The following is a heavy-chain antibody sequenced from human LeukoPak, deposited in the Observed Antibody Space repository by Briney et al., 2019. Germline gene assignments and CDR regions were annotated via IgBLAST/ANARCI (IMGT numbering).Heavy chain of an antibody. V-gene: IGHV3-33*01. CDR3: ARDDYVLGSYYYGMNV. Sequence: PGGSLRLSCAASGFIFSRYGLHWVRQAPGKGLEWVAAIWYDGSNKYYADSVKGRFTISRDNSRNTLYLEMNSLRAEDTAVYYCARDDYVLGSYYYGMNVWGQGTTVTVSS. D-gene: IGHD4-17*01. CDR1: GFIFSRYG. CDR2: IWYDGSNK. J-gene: IGHJ6*02.